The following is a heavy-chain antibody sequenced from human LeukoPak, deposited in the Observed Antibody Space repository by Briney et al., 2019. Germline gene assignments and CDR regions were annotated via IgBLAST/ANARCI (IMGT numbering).Heavy chain of an antibody. CDR3: ARSDYYDDAFDI. D-gene: IGHD3-22*01. CDR1: GGTFSSYA. Sequence: SVKVSCKASGGTFSSYAISWVRQAPGQGLEWMGGIIPIFGTANYAQKFQGRVTITADESTSTAYMELSSLRSEDTAVYYCARSDYYDDAFDIWGQGTMVTVSS. J-gene: IGHJ3*02. CDR2: IIPIFGTA. V-gene: IGHV1-69*13.